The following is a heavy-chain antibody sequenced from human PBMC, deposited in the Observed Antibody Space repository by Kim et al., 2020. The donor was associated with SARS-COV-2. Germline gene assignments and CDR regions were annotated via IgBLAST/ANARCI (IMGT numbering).Heavy chain of an antibody. D-gene: IGHD3-9*01. Sequence: GGSLRLSCAASGFTFSSYGMHWVRQAPGKGLEWVAVISYDGSNKYYADSVKGRFTISRDNSKNTLYLQMNSLRAEDTAVYYCAKDILTGYRPDDYYYGMDVWGQGTTVTVSS. CDR2: ISYDGSNK. CDR1: GFTFSSYG. CDR3: AKDILTGYRPDDYYYGMDV. J-gene: IGHJ6*02. V-gene: IGHV3-30*18.